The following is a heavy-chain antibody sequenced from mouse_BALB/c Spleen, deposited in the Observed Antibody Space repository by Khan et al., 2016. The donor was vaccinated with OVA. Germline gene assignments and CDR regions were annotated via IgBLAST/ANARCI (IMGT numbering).Heavy chain of an antibody. CDR3: ARGGLPFAY. V-gene: IGHV2-2*02. J-gene: IGHJ3*01. CDR2: IWSGGST. D-gene: IGHD2-13*01. Sequence: QVQLKQSGPGLVQPSQSLSITCTVSGFSLTNYGVHWVRQSPGKGLEWLGVIWSGGSTDFNAAFISRLSISQDNSKIQVFFKMNSLQTNDSAIYYCARGGLPFAYWGQGTLVTVSA. CDR1: GFSLTNYG.